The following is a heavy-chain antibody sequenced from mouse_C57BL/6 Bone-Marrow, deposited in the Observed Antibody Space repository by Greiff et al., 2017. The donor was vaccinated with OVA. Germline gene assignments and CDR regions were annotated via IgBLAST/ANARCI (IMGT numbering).Heavy chain of an antibody. CDR3: ARKLLRYCYAMDY. CDR1: GYTFTDYN. CDR2: INPNNGGT. Sequence: DVQLQESGPELVKPGASVKIPCKASGYTFTDYNMDWVKQSHGKSLEWIGDINPNNGGTIYNQKFKGKATLTVDKSSSTAYMELRSLTSEDTAVYYCARKLLRYCYAMDYWGQGTSVTVSS. D-gene: IGHD1-1*01. J-gene: IGHJ4*01. V-gene: IGHV1-18*01.